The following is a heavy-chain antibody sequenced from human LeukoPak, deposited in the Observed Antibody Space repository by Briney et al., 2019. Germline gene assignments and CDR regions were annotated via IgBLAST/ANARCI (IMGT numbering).Heavy chain of an antibody. CDR2: ISSSSSYI. D-gene: IGHD1-7*01. J-gene: IGHJ4*02. CDR3: AREILNYPYHFDY. CDR1: GFTFSSYS. Sequence: GGSLRLSCAASGFTFSSYSMNWVHQAPGKGLEWVSSISSSSSYIYYADSVKGRFTISRDNAKNSLYLQMNSLRAEDTAVYYCAREILNYPYHFDYWGQGTLVTVSS. V-gene: IGHV3-21*01.